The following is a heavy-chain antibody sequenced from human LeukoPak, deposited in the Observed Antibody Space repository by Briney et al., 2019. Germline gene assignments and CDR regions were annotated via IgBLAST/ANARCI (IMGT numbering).Heavy chain of an antibody. D-gene: IGHD3-3*01. CDR2: MNPNSGNT. J-gene: IGHJ5*02. V-gene: IGHV1-8*03. CDR1: GYTFTSYD. CDR3: ASSYYDFWSGYHAGFDP. Sequence: ASVKVSCKASGYTFTSYDINWVRQATGQGLEWMGWMNPNSGNTGYALKFQGRVTITRNTSISTAYMELSSLRSEDTAVYYCASSYYDFWSGYHAGFDPWGQGTLVTVSS.